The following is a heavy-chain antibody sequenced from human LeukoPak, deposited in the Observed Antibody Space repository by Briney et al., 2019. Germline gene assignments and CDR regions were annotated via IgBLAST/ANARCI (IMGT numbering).Heavy chain of an antibody. J-gene: IGHJ2*01. CDR3: ARNAPPDL. V-gene: IGHV3-73*01. Sequence: GGSLRLSCAASVFSLSGSAVHWVRQAPGKGVEWVGRIRNKVNKYATAYAASVKGRFTISRDDSKNTAYLQINSLKTEDTAIYYCARNAPPDLWGRGTLVTVSS. CDR1: VFSLSGSA. CDR2: IRNKVNKYAT.